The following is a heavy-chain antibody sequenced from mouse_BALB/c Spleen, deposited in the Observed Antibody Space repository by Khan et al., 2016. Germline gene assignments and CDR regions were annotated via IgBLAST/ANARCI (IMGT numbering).Heavy chain of an antibody. D-gene: IGHD2-4*01. V-gene: IGHV8-12*01. J-gene: IGHJ3*01. CDR3: AADYSFAY. CDR2: IYWDDDK. CDR1: GFSLSTSGMG. Sequence: QVTLKESGPGILQPSQTLSLTCSFSGFSLSTSGMGVSWIRQPSGKGLEWLVYIYWDDDKRYNPSLKSRLTISKDTSSNQVLLKITSVDTAETATYYCAADYSFAYWGQGTLVTVSA.